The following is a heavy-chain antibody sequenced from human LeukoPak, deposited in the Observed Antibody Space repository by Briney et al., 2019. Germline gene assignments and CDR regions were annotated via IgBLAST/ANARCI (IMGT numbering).Heavy chain of an antibody. Sequence: GGSLRLSCAASGFTFSSYTMHWVRQAPGKGLEWVAVISYGGSNKYYADSVKGRFTISRDNSKNTLYLQMNSLRAEDTAVYYCARDSIVGATLDYWGQGTLVTVSS. CDR3: ARDSIVGATLDY. V-gene: IGHV3-30-3*01. J-gene: IGHJ4*02. D-gene: IGHD1-26*01. CDR1: GFTFSSYT. CDR2: ISYGGSNK.